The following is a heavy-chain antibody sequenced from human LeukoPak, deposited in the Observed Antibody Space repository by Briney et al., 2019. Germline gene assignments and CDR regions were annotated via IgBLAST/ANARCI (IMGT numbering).Heavy chain of an antibody. CDR2: IYHSGST. CDR1: GGSISSSNW. J-gene: IGHJ5*01. D-gene: IGHD6-19*01. V-gene: IGHV4-4*02. Sequence: SETLSLTCAVSGGSISSSNWWSWVRQPPGKGLEWIGEIYHSGSTNYNPSLKSRVTISVDKSKNQFSLKLSSVTAADTVVYYCARDPNGSGWFDYWGQGTLVTVSS. CDR3: ARDPNGSGWFDY.